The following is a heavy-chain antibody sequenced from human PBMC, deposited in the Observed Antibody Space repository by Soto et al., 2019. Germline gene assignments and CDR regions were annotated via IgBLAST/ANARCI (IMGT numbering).Heavy chain of an antibody. CDR2: INQDGSEK. D-gene: IGHD1-26*01. V-gene: IGHV3-7*03. J-gene: IGHJ4*02. CDR1: GFTFSSYW. Sequence: GGSLRLSCAASGFTFSSYWMSWVRQAPGKGLEWVARINQDGSEKYNVDSVKGRFTISRDNAKNSLYLQMNSLRAEDTAVYYCARDYPGGSYYDYWGQGTLVTVSS. CDR3: ARDYPGGSYYDY.